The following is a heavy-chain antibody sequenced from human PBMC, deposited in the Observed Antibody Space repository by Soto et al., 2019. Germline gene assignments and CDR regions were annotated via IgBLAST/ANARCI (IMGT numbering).Heavy chain of an antibody. CDR3: GPRPGGGGY. D-gene: IGHD3-10*01. CDR2: IYSGGYT. J-gene: IGHJ4*02. Sequence: EVQLVESGGGLIQPGGSLRLSCAVSGFTVSNNYMSWVRQAPGKGLEGVSVIYSGGYTAYGDSVKGRFTISRDNSKNTLLPQMNSLGADGPAVFYWGPRPGGGGYWGQGTLVTVSS. CDR1: GFTVSNNY. V-gene: IGHV3-53*01.